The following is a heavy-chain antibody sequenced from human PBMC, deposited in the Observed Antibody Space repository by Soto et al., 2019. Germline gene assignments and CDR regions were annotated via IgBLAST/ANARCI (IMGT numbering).Heavy chain of an antibody. CDR3: ARDSFDYYSNPRLDFDY. CDR2: INAGNGNT. J-gene: IGHJ4*02. D-gene: IGHD4-4*01. V-gene: IGHV1-3*01. CDR1: GYTFTSYA. Sequence: ASVKVSFKASGYTFTSYAMHWVRQAPGQRLEWMGWINAGNGNTKYSQKFQGRVTITRDTSASTAYMELSSLRSEDTAVYYCARDSFDYYSNPRLDFDYWGQGTLVTVSS.